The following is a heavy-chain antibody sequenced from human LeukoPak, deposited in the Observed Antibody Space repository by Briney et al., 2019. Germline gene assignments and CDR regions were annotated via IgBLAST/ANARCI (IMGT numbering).Heavy chain of an antibody. J-gene: IGHJ4*02. CDR2: IYYSGST. CDR1: GGSISSSSYY. Sequence: SETLSLTCTVSGGSISSSSYYWGWIRQPPGKGLEWIGSIYYSGSTYYNPSLKSRLTISVDTSKNQFSLKLSSVTAADTAVYYCARYSSGWYDLDYWGQGALVTVSS. CDR3: ARYSSGWYDLDY. D-gene: IGHD6-19*01. V-gene: IGHV4-39*01.